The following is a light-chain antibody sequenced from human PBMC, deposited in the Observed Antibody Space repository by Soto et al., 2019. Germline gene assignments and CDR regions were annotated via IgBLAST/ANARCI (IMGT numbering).Light chain of an antibody. Sequence: DIQLTQSPSFLSASVGDRVTITCRASQGLNSYFARYQQKPGKAPKLLLYATSTLQSVFPSRVSGSGSGAEFTLTIPSLQPEDIATYYCPQLNSYPVTFGGGTKVAIK. V-gene: IGKV1-9*01. J-gene: IGKJ4*01. CDR2: ATS. CDR3: PQLNSYPVT. CDR1: QGLNSY.